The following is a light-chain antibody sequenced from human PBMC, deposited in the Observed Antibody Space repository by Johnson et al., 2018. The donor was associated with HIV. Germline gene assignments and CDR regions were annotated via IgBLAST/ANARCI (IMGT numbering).Light chain of an antibody. Sequence: QSILTQPPSVSAAPGQKVTISCSGNSSNIENNYVSWYQQLPGTAPKLLIYDNNKGPSGIPDRFSGSKSGTSATLGITGLQTGDEADYYCGTWDSSLRVGFFGTGTKVTV. CDR2: DNN. J-gene: IGLJ1*01. CDR3: GTWDSSLRVGF. CDR1: SSNIENNY. V-gene: IGLV1-51*01.